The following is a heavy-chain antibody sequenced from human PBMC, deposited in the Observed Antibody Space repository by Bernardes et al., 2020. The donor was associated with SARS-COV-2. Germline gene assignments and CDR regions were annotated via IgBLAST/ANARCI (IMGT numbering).Heavy chain of an antibody. J-gene: IGHJ4*02. CDR1: GFTFNTYA. D-gene: IGHD3-10*01. CDR2: ISNSATTI. V-gene: IGHV3-48*01. Sequence: VGSLRLSCAASGFTFNTYAMIWVRQAPGKGLEWLSYISNSATTIYYADSVKGRFTISRDNAKNSLYLQMNSLRAEDTAVYYCARRNSGSYYNEDDYWGQGTLVTVSS. CDR3: ARRNSGSYYNEDDY.